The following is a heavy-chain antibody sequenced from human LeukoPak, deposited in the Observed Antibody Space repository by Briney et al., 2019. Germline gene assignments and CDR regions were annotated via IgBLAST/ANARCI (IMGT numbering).Heavy chain of an antibody. CDR3: TRGWLRSYFDF. D-gene: IGHD5-12*01. Sequence: SQTLSLTCAISGDSVSGDSGAWNWIRKSPSRGLEWLGRTYYRSKWYNDYAVSVKSRITITPDTSKNQLSLQLNSVTPEDTAVYYCTRGWLRSYFDFWGQGTLVTVSS. V-gene: IGHV6-1*01. CDR1: GDSVSGDSGA. J-gene: IGHJ4*02. CDR2: TYYRSKWYN.